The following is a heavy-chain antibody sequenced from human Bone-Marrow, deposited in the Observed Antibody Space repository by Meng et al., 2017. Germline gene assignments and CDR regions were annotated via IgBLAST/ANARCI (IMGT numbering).Heavy chain of an antibody. J-gene: IGHJ4*02. D-gene: IGHD6-6*01. CDR1: GGSFSGYD. CDR3: ARGLRAARPLLFGY. V-gene: IGHV4-34*01. Sequence: QVQLPQWGAGLLKPSETLSLTCAVDGGSFSGYDWSWIRQPSGKGLEWIGEINHSGSTNYNPSLKSRVTISVDTSKNQFSLKLSSVTAADTAVYYCARGLRAARPLLFGYWGQGTLVTVSS. CDR2: INHSGST.